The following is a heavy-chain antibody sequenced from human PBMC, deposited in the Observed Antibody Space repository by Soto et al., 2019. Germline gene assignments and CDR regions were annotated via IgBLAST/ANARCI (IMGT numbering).Heavy chain of an antibody. J-gene: IGHJ4*02. D-gene: IGHD1-1*01. CDR3: AVQGATFDY. V-gene: IGHV3-7*01. CDR1: GFTFSSYA. Sequence: GGSLRLSCAASGFTFSSYAMNWVRQAPGKGLECVASINQGGSGKYYVDSVKGRFTISRDNGKKSLSLQMNSLRAEDTAVYYCAVQGATFDYWGQGTPVTVS. CDR2: INQGGSGK.